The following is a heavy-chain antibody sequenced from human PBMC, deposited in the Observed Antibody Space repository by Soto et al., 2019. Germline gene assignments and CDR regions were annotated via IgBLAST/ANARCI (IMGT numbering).Heavy chain of an antibody. Sequence: SQTLSLTCAISGVSVSSNSAAWSWIRQSPSRGLEWLGRTYYRSKWYDDFAVSVKSRITINPDTSKNQFSLQLSSVTPEDTAVYYCAREPQSGNYFHYYGLDVWGQGTKVTVSS. V-gene: IGHV6-1*01. CDR2: TYYRSKWYD. CDR1: GVSVSSNSAA. J-gene: IGHJ6*02. D-gene: IGHD1-26*01. CDR3: AREPQSGNYFHYYGLDV.